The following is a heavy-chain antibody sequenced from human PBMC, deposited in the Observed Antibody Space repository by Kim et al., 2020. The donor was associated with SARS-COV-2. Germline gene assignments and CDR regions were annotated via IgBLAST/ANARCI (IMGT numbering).Heavy chain of an antibody. CDR2: ISWNSGSI. Sequence: GGSLRLSCAASGFTFDDYAMHWVRQAPGKGLEWVSGISWNSGSIGYADSVKGRFTISRDNAKNSLYLQMNSLRAEDTALYYCAKDRENSSGWYLHYYYGMDVWGQGTTVTVSS. D-gene: IGHD6-19*01. J-gene: IGHJ6*02. CDR1: GFTFDDYA. V-gene: IGHV3-9*01. CDR3: AKDRENSSGWYLHYYYGMDV.